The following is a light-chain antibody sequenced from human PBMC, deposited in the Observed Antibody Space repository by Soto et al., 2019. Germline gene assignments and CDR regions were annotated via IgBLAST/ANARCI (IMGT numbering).Light chain of an antibody. Sequence: SSELTQPPSVSVAPGQTVRVTCGAKNIGSKSVHWYQQRSGQAPVLVVYDDRDRPSGVPERFSGSNSGNTATLTISRVEDGDEADYHCQVWDRSSDHYVFGTGTKVTVL. J-gene: IGLJ1*01. CDR3: QVWDRSSDHYV. V-gene: IGLV3-21*02. CDR2: DDR. CDR1: NIGSKS.